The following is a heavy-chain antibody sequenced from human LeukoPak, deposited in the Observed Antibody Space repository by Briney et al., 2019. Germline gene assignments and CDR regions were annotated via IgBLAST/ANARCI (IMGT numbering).Heavy chain of an antibody. V-gene: IGHV3-21*01. CDR3: ARSSITGFDY. CDR2: ISSSSSYI. CDR1: GFTFSSYS. Sequence: SGGSLRLSCAASGFTFSSYSMNWVRQAPGKGLEWVSSISSSSSYIYYADSVKGRFTISRDNAKNSLYLQMNSLRAEDTAVYYCARSSITGFDYWGQGTLVTVSS. D-gene: IGHD1-14*01. J-gene: IGHJ4*02.